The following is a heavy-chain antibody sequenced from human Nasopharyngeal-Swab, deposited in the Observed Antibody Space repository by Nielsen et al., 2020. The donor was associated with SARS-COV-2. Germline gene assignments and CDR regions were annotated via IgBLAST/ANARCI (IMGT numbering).Heavy chain of an antibody. Sequence: WIRQPPGKGLEWVSYISSSSSTIYYADSVKGRFTISRDNAKNSLYLQMNSLKTEDTAVYYCTTRVEYYDFWSGYYRDYYGMDVWGQGTTVTVSS. V-gene: IGHV3-11*01. CDR3: TTRVEYYDFWSGYYRDYYGMDV. J-gene: IGHJ6*02. D-gene: IGHD3-3*01. CDR2: ISSSSSTI.